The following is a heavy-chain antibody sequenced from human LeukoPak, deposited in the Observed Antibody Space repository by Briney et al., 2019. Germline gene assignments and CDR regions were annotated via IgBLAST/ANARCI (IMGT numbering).Heavy chain of an antibody. CDR2: INHSGST. J-gene: IGHJ5*02. CDR1: GGSFSAYY. CDR3: ARLRDILTGLRRFDP. Sequence: PSETLSLTCAVYGGSFSAYYWSWIRQPPGKGLEWIGEINHSGSTNYNPSLKSRVTISVDTSKNQFSLKLSSVTAADTAVYYCARLRDILTGLRRFDPWGQGALVTVSS. D-gene: IGHD3-9*01. V-gene: IGHV4-34*01.